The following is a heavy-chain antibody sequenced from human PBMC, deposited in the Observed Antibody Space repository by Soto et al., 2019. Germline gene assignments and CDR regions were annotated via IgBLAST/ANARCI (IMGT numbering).Heavy chain of an antibody. Sequence: PSETLSLTCTVSGDSISSSTYYWGWIRQPPGKGLEWIGSMFYSGNTYYNPSLKSRVTISLDASKNQFSLRLNSVTAADTAVYYCARSSIVPCLLMYPFDYWGQGTLVTVSS. CDR3: ARSSIVPCLLMYPFDY. CDR1: GDSISSSTYY. J-gene: IGHJ4*02. V-gene: IGHV4-39*01. CDR2: MFYSGNT. D-gene: IGHD2-8*01.